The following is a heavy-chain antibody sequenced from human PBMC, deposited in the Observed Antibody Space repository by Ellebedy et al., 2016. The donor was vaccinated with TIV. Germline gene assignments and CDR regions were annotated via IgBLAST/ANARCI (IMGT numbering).Heavy chain of an antibody. CDR2: INHSGST. V-gene: IGHV4-34*01. J-gene: IGHJ4*02. D-gene: IGHD2-15*01. CDR1: GGPFSGYY. Sequence: SETLSLXCAVYGGPFSGYYWSWIRQPPGKGLEWIGEINHSGSTNYNPSLKSRVTISVDTSKNQFSLKLSSVTAADTAVYYCASHRVGDGFLGYWGQGTLVTVSS. CDR3: ASHRVGDGFLGY.